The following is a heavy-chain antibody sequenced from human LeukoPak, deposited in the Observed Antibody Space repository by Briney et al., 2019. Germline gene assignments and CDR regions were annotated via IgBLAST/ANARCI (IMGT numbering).Heavy chain of an antibody. J-gene: IGHJ4*02. V-gene: IGHV3-21*06. CDR2: IGPTVFDR. Sequence: GGSLRLSCTTSGLTFSTSGLNWVRQAPGKGLEWVAPIGPTVFDRYHTHSMKGRFTISRDNANNFLYLQMNSLRAEATAVYYCATATNGRHSDYWGQGTLLTVSS. D-gene: IGHD1-14*01. CDR1: GLTFSTSG. CDR3: ATATNGRHSDY.